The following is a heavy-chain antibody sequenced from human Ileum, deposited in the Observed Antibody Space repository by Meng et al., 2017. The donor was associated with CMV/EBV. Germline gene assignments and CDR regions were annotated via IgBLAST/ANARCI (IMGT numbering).Heavy chain of an antibody. CDR3: ARENWVYDY. CDR1: GNIFTGYY. J-gene: IGHJ4*02. Sequence: QMQRVQSVNELKKHGASVKVSCKASGNIFTGYYMHWVRQAPGQGLEWVGCINLNSGVIDFAQKFQGRITLTRDTSITTAYMELTRLIYDDTAVYYCARENWVYDYWGQGTLVTVSS. D-gene: IGHD7-27*01. V-gene: IGHV1-2*02. CDR2: INLNSGVI.